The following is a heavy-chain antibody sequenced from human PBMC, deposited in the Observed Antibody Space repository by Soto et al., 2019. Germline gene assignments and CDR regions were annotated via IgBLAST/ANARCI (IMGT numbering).Heavy chain of an antibody. Sequence: GGSLRLSCAASGFTFSSYAMSWVRQAPGKGLEWVSAISGSGGSTYYADSVKGRFTISRDNSKNTLYLQMNSLRAEDTAVYYCAKESMTTVTRYYYGMDVWGQGTTVTVSS. CDR3: AKESMTTVTRYYYGMDV. D-gene: IGHD4-17*01. J-gene: IGHJ6*02. V-gene: IGHV3-23*01. CDR1: GFTFSSYA. CDR2: ISGSGGST.